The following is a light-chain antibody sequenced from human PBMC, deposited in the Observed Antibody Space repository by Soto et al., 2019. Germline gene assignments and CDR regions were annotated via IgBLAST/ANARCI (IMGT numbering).Light chain of an antibody. CDR1: SSDVGGYNY. CDR3: CSYAGSYTHYV. CDR2: AVT. J-gene: IGLJ1*01. V-gene: IGLV2-11*01. Sequence: QSALTQPRSVSGSPGQSVTISCTGTSSDVGGYNYVSWYQQYPGKAPKVMIYAVTKRPSGVPDRISGSKSSNTASLTISGLQAEDEADYYCCSYAGSYTHYVFGTGTQLTVL.